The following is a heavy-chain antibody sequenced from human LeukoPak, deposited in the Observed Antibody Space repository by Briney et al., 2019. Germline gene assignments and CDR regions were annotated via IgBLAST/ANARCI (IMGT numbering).Heavy chain of an antibody. D-gene: IGHD5-24*01. CDR1: GFSFMTYA. Sequence: GGSLRLSCAASGFSFMTYAMNWVRQAPGKGPEWLSYISSGSSTIYYADSVKGRFTISRDNAKNSLYLQMNSLRDEDTAVYYCARDPGMAAIFDQWGQGTLVTVFS. J-gene: IGHJ4*02. CDR3: ARDPGMAAIFDQ. V-gene: IGHV3-48*02. CDR2: ISSGSSTI.